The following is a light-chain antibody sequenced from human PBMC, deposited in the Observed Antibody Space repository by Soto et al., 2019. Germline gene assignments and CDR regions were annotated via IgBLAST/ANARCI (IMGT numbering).Light chain of an antibody. CDR2: DVS. CDR1: SSDVGAYNY. V-gene: IGLV2-14*01. CDR3: SSYTTSSIYV. Sequence: QSVLTQPASVSGSHGQSITISCTGTSSDVGAYNYVSWYQQHPGQAPKLMIYDVSNRPSGVSSRCSGSKSGNTASLTFSGLQAEDEADYYCSSYTTSSIYVFGTGTKVTVL. J-gene: IGLJ1*01.